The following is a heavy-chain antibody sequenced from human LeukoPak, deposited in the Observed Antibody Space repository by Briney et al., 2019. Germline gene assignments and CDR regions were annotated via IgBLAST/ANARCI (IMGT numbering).Heavy chain of an antibody. CDR2: IYYSGST. Sequence: PSETLSLTCTVSGGSISSGDYYWSWIRQPPGKGLEWIGYIYYSGSTYYNPSLKSRVTISVDTSKNQFSLKLSSVTAADTAVYYCARVATGSSGYINWGQGTLVTASS. CDR3: ARVATGSSGYIN. CDR1: GGSISSGDYY. V-gene: IGHV4-30-4*08. D-gene: IGHD6-19*01. J-gene: IGHJ4*02.